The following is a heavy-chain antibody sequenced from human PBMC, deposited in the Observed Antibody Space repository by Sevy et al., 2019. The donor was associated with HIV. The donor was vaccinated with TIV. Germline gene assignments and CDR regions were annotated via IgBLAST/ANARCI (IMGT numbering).Heavy chain of an antibody. Sequence: GGSLRLSCAASGFTFSSYAMSWVRQAPGKGLEWVSAISGSGGSTYYADSVKGRFTISRDNSKNTLYLQMNSLRAEDTAVYYCAKDLTYSSSWYGYFDYWGQGTLVTVSS. D-gene: IGHD6-13*01. CDR3: AKDLTYSSSWYGYFDY. J-gene: IGHJ4*02. V-gene: IGHV3-23*01. CDR2: ISGSGGST. CDR1: GFTFSSYA.